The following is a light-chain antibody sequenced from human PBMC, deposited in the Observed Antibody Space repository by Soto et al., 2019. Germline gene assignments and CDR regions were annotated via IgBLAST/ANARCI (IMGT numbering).Light chain of an antibody. CDR3: SLYTRENTYL. CDR1: STDFVSYNR. Sequence: QSALTQPPSVSGSPGQSVTISCTGTSTDFVSYNRVSWYQQPPGTAPKLIIYEASNRPSGVPDRFSGSKSGNTASLTISGLQAADEADYYCSLYTRENTYLFGIGTKVTV. J-gene: IGLJ1*01. CDR2: EAS. V-gene: IGLV2-18*01.